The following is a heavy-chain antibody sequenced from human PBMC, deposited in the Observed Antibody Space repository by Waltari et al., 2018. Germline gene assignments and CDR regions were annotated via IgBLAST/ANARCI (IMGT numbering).Heavy chain of an antibody. V-gene: IGHV4-38-2*01. J-gene: IGHJ4*02. Sequence: VQLQESGPGLVKPSAPLSLPSAVSGYSISTDYYWVGIREPPGKGLEWIGNIHHSGSTYYNPSLKSRVSISLDTSKNQFSLELSSLTADDTAVYYCARGQGYWGQGTLVTVSS. CDR1: GYSISTDYY. CDR2: IHHSGST. CDR3: ARGQGY.